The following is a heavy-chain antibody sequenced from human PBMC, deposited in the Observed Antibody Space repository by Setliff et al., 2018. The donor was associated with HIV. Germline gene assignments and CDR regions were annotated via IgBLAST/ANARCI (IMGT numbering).Heavy chain of an antibody. D-gene: IGHD5-18*01. CDR2: ITPNGRT. V-gene: IGHV4-34*01. CDR1: GGSVSGHY. CDR3: SNWNTTIDEDS. Sequence: SETLSLTCAVYGGSVSGHYWGWFRQPPGKGLEWIGEITPNGRTNYIPSLKSRVTMSLDTPKNQFSLKLTSVTVADTAFYYCSNWNTTIDEDSWGQGTLVTV. J-gene: IGHJ4*02.